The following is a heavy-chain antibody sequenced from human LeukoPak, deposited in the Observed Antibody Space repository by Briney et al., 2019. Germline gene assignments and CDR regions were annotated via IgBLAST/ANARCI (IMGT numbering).Heavy chain of an antibody. J-gene: IGHJ4*02. D-gene: IGHD6-6*01. Sequence: KTSETLSLTCTVSGGSISSGGYYWSWIRQHPGKGLEWIGYIYYSGSTNYNPSLKSRVTISVDTSKNQFSLKLSSVTAADTAVYYCARGKLVRTIDYWGQGTLVTVSS. V-gene: IGHV4-31*03. CDR3: ARGKLVRTIDY. CDR2: IYYSGST. CDR1: GGSISSGGYY.